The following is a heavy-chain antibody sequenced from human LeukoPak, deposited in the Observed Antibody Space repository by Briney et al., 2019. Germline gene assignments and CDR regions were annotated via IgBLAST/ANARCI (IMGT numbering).Heavy chain of an antibody. V-gene: IGHV4-59*01. Sequence: PSETLSLTCTVSGGSISSYYWSWIRQPPGKGLEWIGYIYYSGSTNYNPSLKSRVTISVDTSKNQFSLKLSSVTAADTAVYYCARSWFGEPAYQPFDYWGQGTLVTVSS. J-gene: IGHJ4*02. CDR2: IYYSGST. D-gene: IGHD3-10*01. CDR1: GGSISSYY. CDR3: ARSWFGEPAYQPFDY.